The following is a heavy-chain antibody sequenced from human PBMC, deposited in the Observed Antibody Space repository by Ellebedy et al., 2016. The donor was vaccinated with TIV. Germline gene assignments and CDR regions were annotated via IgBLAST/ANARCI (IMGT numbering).Heavy chain of an antibody. V-gene: IGHV3-53*01. D-gene: IGHD6-13*01. CDR3: ARDPPGIAASGPYK. Sequence: GESLKISCTASGFTVGNNYMNWLRQAPGKGLEWVSLIYSGGDTVYADSVKGRFTISRDSSKNTLYLQMNSRRAEDTAVYYGARDPPGIAASGPYKWGQGTLVTVSS. CDR1: GFTVGNNY. J-gene: IGHJ4*02. CDR2: IYSGGDT.